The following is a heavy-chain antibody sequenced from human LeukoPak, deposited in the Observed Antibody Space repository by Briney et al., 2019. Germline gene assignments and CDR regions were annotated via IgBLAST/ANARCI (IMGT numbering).Heavy chain of an antibody. CDR1: GGSFSGYY. V-gene: IGHV4-34*01. Sequence: PSETLSLTCAVYGGSFSGYYWSWIRQPPGKGLEWIGEINHSGSTNYNPSLKSRVTISVDTSKNQFSLKLSSVTAADTAVYYCARAGASDSGWPFDYWGQGTLVTVSS. J-gene: IGHJ4*02. CDR3: ARAGASDSGWPFDY. D-gene: IGHD6-19*01. CDR2: INHSGST.